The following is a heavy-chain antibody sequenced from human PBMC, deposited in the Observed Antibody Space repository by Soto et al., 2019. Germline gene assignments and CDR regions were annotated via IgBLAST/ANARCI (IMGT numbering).Heavy chain of an antibody. D-gene: IGHD1-7*01. J-gene: IGHJ4*02. V-gene: IGHV4-61*01. CDR1: GGSIRSSHTSTY. CDR3: ARRDPGTSVDY. CDR2: IYHNGNT. Sequence: SETLSLTCSVSGGSIRSSHTSTYWTWIRQPPGKGLEWIAYIYHNGNTAYNPSLKSRITISVDSSKNQFSLKMNSVTAADTAVYYCARRDPGTSVDYWGQGTLVTVSS.